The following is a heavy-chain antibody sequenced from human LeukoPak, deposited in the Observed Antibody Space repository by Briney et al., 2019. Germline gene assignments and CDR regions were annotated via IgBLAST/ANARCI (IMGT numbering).Heavy chain of an antibody. CDR1: GGSISSSSYY. Sequence: SETLSLTCTVPGGSISSSSYYWGWIRQPPGKGLEWIGSIYYSGSTYYNPSLKSRVTISVDTSKNQFSLKLSSVTAADTAVYYCAGLNKPYDFWSGYHQSDFDYWGQGTLVTVSS. V-gene: IGHV4-39*01. CDR3: AGLNKPYDFWSGYHQSDFDY. J-gene: IGHJ4*02. CDR2: IYYSGST. D-gene: IGHD3-3*01.